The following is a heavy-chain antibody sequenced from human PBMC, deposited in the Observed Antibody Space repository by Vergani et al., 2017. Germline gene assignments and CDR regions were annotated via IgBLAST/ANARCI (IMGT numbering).Heavy chain of an antibody. CDR2: LTGGGGST. CDR3: VKDDGGCGSFFDS. Sequence: EVQLLESGGSLKQPGGSVRLSCAASGFTFSTYAMHWVRQAPGKGLEWFSALTGGGGSTYYADSFKGRFIISRDNSRDTLYLQMNSLRPEDTATYYCVKDDGGCGSFFDSWGQGTLVTVSS. V-gene: IGHV3-23*01. CDR1: GFTFSTYA. D-gene: IGHD3-16*01. J-gene: IGHJ4*02.